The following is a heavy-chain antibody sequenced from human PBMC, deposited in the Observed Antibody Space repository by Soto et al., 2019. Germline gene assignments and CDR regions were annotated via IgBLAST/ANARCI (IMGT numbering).Heavy chain of an antibody. CDR2: IYYSGST. CDR1: GGSISSSSYY. D-gene: IGHD4-4*01. J-gene: IGHJ6*03. Sequence: SETLSLTCTVSGGSISSSSYYWGWIRQPPGKGLEWIGSIYYSGSTYYNPSLKSRVTISVDTSKNQFSLKLSSVTAADTAVYYCARLPYSYSYMDVWGKGTTVTVSS. V-gene: IGHV4-39*01. CDR3: ARLPYSYSYMDV.